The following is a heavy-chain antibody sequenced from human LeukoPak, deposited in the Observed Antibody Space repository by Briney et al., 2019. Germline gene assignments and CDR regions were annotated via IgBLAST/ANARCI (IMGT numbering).Heavy chain of an antibody. V-gene: IGHV3-23*01. D-gene: IGHD1-14*01. CDR3: AKSQPIGELEPHFDY. CDR1: GFTFSSYA. CDR2: ISGSGGST. Sequence: GGSLRLSCAASGFTFSSYAMSWVRQAPGKGLEWVSAISGSGGSTYYADSVKGRFTTSRDNSKNTLYLQMNSLRAEDTAVYYCAKSQPIGELEPHFDYWGQGTLVTVSS. J-gene: IGHJ4*02.